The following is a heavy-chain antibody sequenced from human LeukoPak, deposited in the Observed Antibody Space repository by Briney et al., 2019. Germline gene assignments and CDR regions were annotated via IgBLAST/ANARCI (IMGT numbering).Heavy chain of an antibody. Sequence: GGSLRLSCAASGFTFSSYYMNWVRQAPGKGLEWVSCISTSSSYIYYADSLKGRFTISRDNAKNSLYLQMNSLRAEDTAVYYCATTGPYYYYMDVWGKGTTVTVSS. D-gene: IGHD3-10*01. J-gene: IGHJ6*03. CDR2: ISTSSSYI. CDR3: ATTGPYYYYMDV. CDR1: GFTFSSYY. V-gene: IGHV3-21*01.